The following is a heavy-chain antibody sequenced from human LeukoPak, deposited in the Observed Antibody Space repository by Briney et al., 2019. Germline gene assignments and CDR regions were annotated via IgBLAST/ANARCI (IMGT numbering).Heavy chain of an antibody. Sequence: SVKVSCKASGGTFSSYAISWVRQAPGQGLEWMGGIIPIFGTANYAQKFQGRVTITADESTSTAYMELSSLRSEDTAMYYCARDTGIVGATSHWGQGTLVTVSS. V-gene: IGHV1-69*13. CDR2: IIPIFGTA. J-gene: IGHJ4*02. D-gene: IGHD1-26*01. CDR1: GGTFSSYA. CDR3: ARDTGIVGATSH.